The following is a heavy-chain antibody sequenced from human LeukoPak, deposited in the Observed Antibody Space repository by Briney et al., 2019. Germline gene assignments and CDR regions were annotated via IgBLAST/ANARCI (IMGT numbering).Heavy chain of an antibody. J-gene: IGHJ3*02. D-gene: IGHD6-19*01. CDR2: IVVGSGNT. Sequence: GTSVKVSCKASGFTFIKSAMQWVRQARGQRLEWIGWIVVGSGNTNYAQKFQERVTITRDMSTSTAYMELSSLRSEDTALYYCAAGSQWQVRDYAFDIWGQGTMVTVSS. CDR3: AAGSQWQVRDYAFDI. CDR1: GFTFIKSA. V-gene: IGHV1-58*02.